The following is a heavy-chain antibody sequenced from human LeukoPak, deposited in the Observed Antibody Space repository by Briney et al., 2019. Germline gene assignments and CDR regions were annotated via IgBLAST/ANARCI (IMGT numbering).Heavy chain of an antibody. J-gene: IGHJ3*02. CDR2: INPNSGGT. V-gene: IGHV1-2*02. CDR1: GYTFTDYY. CDR3: ARDGSFDI. Sequence: ASVKVSCKASGYTFTDYYMHWVRQAPGQGPEWMGWINPNSGGTNYAQKFQGSVTMTRDTSITTAYMEVDRLRSDDTAVYYCARDGSFDIWGQGTMVTVSS. D-gene: IGHD3-10*01.